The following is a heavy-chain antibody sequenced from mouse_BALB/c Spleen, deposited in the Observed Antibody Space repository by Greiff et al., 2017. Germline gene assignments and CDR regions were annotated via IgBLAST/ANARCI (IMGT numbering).Heavy chain of an antibody. Sequence: EVMLVESGAELVKPGASVKLSCTASGFNIKDTYMHWVKQRPEQGLEWIGRIDPANGNTKYDPKFQGKATITADTSSNTAYLQLSSLTSEDTAVYYCAPLLRPAWFAYWGQGTLVTVSA. V-gene: IGHV14-3*02. D-gene: IGHD1-2*01. CDR2: IDPANGNT. CDR3: APLLRPAWFAY. J-gene: IGHJ3*01. CDR1: GFNIKDTY.